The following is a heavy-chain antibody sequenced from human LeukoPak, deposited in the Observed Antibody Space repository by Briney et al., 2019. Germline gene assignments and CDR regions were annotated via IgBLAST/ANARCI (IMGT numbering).Heavy chain of an antibody. CDR2: IYYSGTT. J-gene: IGHJ3*02. CDR3: ASFDSRGSHAFDI. CDR1: GGSISSYY. Sequence: SETLSLTCTVSGGSISSYYWSWIRQPPGEGLEWIAHIYYSGTTNCNPSLKSRVTISIETSKNQFSLKLSSVTAADTAVYYCASFDSRGSHAFDIWGQGTLVTVSS. V-gene: IGHV4-59*01. D-gene: IGHD3-22*01.